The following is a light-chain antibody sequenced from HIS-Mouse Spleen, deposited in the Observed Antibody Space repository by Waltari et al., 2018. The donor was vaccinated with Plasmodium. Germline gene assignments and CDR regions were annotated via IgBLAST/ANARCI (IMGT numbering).Light chain of an antibody. V-gene: IGLV3-9*01. CDR2: RDS. CDR1: NIGSKN. CDR3: QVWDSSTV. J-gene: IGLJ3*02. Sequence: SYELTQPLSVSVALGQTARITCGGNNIGSKNVHGYPQKPGQAPVLVIYRDSNRPSGIPERFSGSNSGNTATLTISRAQAGDEADYYCQVWDSSTVFGGGTKLTVL.